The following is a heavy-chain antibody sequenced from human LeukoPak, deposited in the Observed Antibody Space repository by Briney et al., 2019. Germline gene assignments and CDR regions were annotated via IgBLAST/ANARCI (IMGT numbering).Heavy chain of an antibody. CDR1: GGSISSSSYY. J-gene: IGHJ3*02. V-gene: IGHV4-39*01. Sequence: SETLSLTCTVSGGSISSSSYYWGWIRQPPGKGLEWIGSIYYSGSTYYNPSLKSRVTISVDTSKNQFSLKLSSVTAADTAVYYCARQSSSMIVVVMRAFYMWGQGTMGTLSS. CDR2: IYYSGST. CDR3: ARQSSSMIVVVMRAFYM. D-gene: IGHD3-22*01.